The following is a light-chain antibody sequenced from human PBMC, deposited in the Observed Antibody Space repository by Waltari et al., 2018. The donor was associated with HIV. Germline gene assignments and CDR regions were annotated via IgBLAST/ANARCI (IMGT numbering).Light chain of an antibody. CDR1: QSISTW. V-gene: IGKV1-5*03. CDR2: KAS. Sequence: DIQMTQSPSTLSASVGDRVTITCRASQSISTWLAWYQQTPGKAPTLLIYKASILQNGVPSRFSGSGSGTEFTLTISSLQPDDFGNYYCQQYSSYRTFGQGTRVEIK. CDR3: QQYSSYRT. J-gene: IGKJ1*01.